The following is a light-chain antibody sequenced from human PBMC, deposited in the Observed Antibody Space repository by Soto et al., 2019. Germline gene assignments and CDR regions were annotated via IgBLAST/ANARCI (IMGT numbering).Light chain of an antibody. V-gene: IGLV4-69*01. J-gene: IGLJ3*02. Sequence: QLVLTQSPSASASLGASAKPTCTLSSGHSNYAIAWHQQHPEKGPRYLMKLNSDGSHTKGGGIPDRFSGSSSGAERYLTISSLQSEDEADYYCQTWGTGIWVFGGGTKLTVL. CDR1: SGHSNYA. CDR2: LNSDGSH. CDR3: QTWGTGIWV.